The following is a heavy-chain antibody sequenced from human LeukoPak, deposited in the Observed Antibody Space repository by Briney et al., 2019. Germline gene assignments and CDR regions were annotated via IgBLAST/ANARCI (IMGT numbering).Heavy chain of an antibody. Sequence: GASVKVSCKTSGYTFINYGISWVRQAPGQGLEWMGWINPNSGGTNYAQKFQGWVTMTRDTSISTAYMELSRLRSDDTAVYYCARGVSITGILPFDYWGQGTLVTVSS. CDR2: INPNSGGT. V-gene: IGHV1-2*04. D-gene: IGHD1-20*01. J-gene: IGHJ4*02. CDR1: GYTFINYG. CDR3: ARGVSITGILPFDY.